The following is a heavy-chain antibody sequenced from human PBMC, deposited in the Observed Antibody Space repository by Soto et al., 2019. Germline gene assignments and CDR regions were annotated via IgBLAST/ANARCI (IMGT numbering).Heavy chain of an antibody. D-gene: IGHD6-13*01. CDR1: GGSISSNY. CDR2: VYNSGST. CDR3: ARYLRVAVAGYTLDN. V-gene: IGHV4-59*01. Sequence: PSETLSLTCTVSGGSISSNYWPWIRQPPGKGLEWIGYVYNSGSTNYNPSLKSRVTISEDTSKSQFSLKVNSMTAADTAVYYCARYLRVAVAGYTLDNSGQAILVTVSS. J-gene: IGHJ4*02.